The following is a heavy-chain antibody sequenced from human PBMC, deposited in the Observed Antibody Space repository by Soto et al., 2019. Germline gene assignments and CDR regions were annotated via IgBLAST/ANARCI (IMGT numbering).Heavy chain of an antibody. CDR3: VKINGYSSGWCDY. CDR2: ISGSGGST. CDR1: GFTFITYA. D-gene: IGHD6-19*01. Sequence: EVQLLESGGGLVQPGGSLRLSCAASGFTFITYAMSWVRQAPGKGLEWVSAISGSGGSTYYADSVKGRFTISRDNSKNTLELQMNSLRAEDTAVYYCVKINGYSSGWCDYWGQGTLVSVSS. J-gene: IGHJ4*02. V-gene: IGHV3-23*01.